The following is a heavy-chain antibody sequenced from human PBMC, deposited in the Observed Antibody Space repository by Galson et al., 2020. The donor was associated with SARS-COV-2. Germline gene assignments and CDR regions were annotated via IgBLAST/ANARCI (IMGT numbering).Heavy chain of an antibody. CDR2: IFYSGTT. V-gene: IGHV4-31*03. D-gene: IGHD6-13*01. Sequence: SETLSLTCTVSGGSVSSSAYSWNWIRQYPGKGLEWIGYIFYSGTTYYNPSLKSRLTISLDTSNNHFSLKLTSITAADTAVYFCARGNRYSSTWYRSGTGSFFDYWGQGALVTVSS. CDR1: GGSVSSSAYS. CDR3: ARGNRYSSTWYRSGTGSFFDY. J-gene: IGHJ4*02.